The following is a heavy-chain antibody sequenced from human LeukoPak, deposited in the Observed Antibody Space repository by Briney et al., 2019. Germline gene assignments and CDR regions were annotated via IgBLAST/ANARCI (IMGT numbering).Heavy chain of an antibody. Sequence: GGSLRLSCAASEFSFSNSGLSWVRQAAGKGLEWVSDISGSGTSTYYADPVKGRFTISRDNSNNPLHLRLTSLRVENTALYYCAKGGWLQSIDYWGQGTMVTVSS. V-gene: IGHV3-23*01. CDR3: AKGGWLQSIDY. D-gene: IGHD5-24*01. J-gene: IGHJ4*02. CDR1: EFSFSNSG. CDR2: ISGSGTST.